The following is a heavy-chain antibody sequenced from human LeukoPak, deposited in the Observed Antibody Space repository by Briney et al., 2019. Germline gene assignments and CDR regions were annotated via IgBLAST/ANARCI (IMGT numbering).Heavy chain of an antibody. CDR3: AGGGRWLAFDY. Sequence: PSETLSLTCTLSGGSINNNYWSWIRQPPGKGLEWIGYINYSGTTNYNPPLKSRVTISVDTSKKYFSLRLTSVTAADTAVYYCAGGGRWLAFDYWGQGFLVTVSS. V-gene: IGHV4-59*01. D-gene: IGHD6-19*01. CDR1: GGSINNNY. CDR2: INYSGTT. J-gene: IGHJ4*02.